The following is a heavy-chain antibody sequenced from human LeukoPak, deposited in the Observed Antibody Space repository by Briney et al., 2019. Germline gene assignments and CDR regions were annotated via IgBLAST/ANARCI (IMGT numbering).Heavy chain of an antibody. CDR3: ARDHTGGVGYGDYSFDY. D-gene: IGHD4-17*01. V-gene: IGHV1-18*01. J-gene: IGHJ4*02. CDR1: GYTFTSYG. Sequence: GASVKVSCKASGYTFTSYGISWVRQAPGQGLEGMGWISAYNGNTNYAQKLQGRVTMTTDTSTSTAYMELRSLRSDDTAVYYCARDHTGGVGYGDYSFDYWGQGTLVTVSS. CDR2: ISAYNGNT.